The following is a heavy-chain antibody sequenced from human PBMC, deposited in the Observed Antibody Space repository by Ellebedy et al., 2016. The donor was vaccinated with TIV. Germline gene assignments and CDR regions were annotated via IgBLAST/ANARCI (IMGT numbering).Heavy chain of an antibody. Sequence: MPSETLSLTCSVSGGSVSSTRYYWALIRQPPGKGLEYIGSVYYSGSPYYNTSFKSRVTLSADTSKNQFSLNLRTVTAADTAVYYCARTDPWQPIDDWGQGILVSVSS. J-gene: IGHJ4*02. CDR1: GGSVSSTRYY. CDR3: ARTDPWQPIDD. D-gene: IGHD2-21*02. V-gene: IGHV4-39*01. CDR2: VYYSGSP.